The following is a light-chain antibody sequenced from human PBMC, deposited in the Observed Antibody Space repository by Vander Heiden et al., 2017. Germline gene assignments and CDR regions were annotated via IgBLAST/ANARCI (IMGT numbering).Light chain of an antibody. CDR3: AAWDDSLSGPV. CDR2: RNN. J-gene: IGLJ3*02. CDR1: SSNVGSNF. V-gene: IGLV1-47*01. Sequence: QSVLTQPPSASGTPGQRVTISCSGSSSNVGSNFVYWYQQLPGRAPKVLIYRNNQRPSGVPDRFSGSKSGTSASLAISGLRSEDEADYYCAAWDDSLSGPVFGGGTKVTVL.